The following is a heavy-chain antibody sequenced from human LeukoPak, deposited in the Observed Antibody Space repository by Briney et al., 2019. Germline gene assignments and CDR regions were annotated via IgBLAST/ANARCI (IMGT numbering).Heavy chain of an antibody. V-gene: IGHV3-23*01. CDR3: ARGFGTSFDY. Sequence: GGSLRLSCAAPGFTFSSYAMSWVRQAPGKGLEWVSAISGSGGSTYYADSVKGRFTISRDNSKNTLYLQMNSLRDEDTAVYYCARGFGTSFDYWGQGTLVTVSS. J-gene: IGHJ4*02. CDR1: GFTFSSYA. D-gene: IGHD3-10*01. CDR2: ISGSGGST.